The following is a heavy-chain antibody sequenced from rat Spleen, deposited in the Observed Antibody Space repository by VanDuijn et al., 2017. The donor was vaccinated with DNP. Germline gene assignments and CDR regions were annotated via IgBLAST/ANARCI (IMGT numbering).Heavy chain of an antibody. CDR2: ISTGGGST. J-gene: IGHJ2*01. V-gene: IGHV5-27*01. Sequence: EVQLVESGGGLVQPGRSLKLSCAASGFSFSDYDMAWVRQAPTKGLEWVASISTGGGSTYYRDSVKGRFTISRDNAKSTLYLQMDSLRSEDTATYYCATGTLAYWGQGVMVTVSS. CDR1: GFSFSDYD. CDR3: ATGTLAY.